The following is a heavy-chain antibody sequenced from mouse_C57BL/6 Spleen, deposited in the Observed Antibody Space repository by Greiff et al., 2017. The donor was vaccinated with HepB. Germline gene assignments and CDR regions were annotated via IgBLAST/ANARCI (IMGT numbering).Heavy chain of an antibody. Sequence: QVQLQQPGAELVMPGASVKLSCKASGYTFTSYWMHWVKQRPGQGLEWIGEIDHSDSYTNYNQKFKGKSTLTVDKSSSTAYMQLSSLTSEDSAVYYCALVHVGYGFDYWGQGTTLTVSS. CDR1: GYTFTSYW. CDR2: IDHSDSYT. J-gene: IGHJ2*01. V-gene: IGHV1-69*01. CDR3: ALVHVGYGFDY. D-gene: IGHD2-2*01.